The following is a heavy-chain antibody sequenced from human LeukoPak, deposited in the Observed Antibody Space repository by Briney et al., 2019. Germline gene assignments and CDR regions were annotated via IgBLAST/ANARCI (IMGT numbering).Heavy chain of an antibody. CDR2: INTNTGNP. Sequence: ASVKVSCRASGYTFTSYAMNWVRQAPGQGLEGRGWINTNTGNPTYAQRFTGRFVFSLDTSVSTAYLQNSSLKAEDTAVYYCARGATLTTDYWGQGTLVTVSS. D-gene: IGHD4-17*01. J-gene: IGHJ4*02. V-gene: IGHV7-4-1*02. CDR3: ARGATLTTDY. CDR1: GYTFTSYA.